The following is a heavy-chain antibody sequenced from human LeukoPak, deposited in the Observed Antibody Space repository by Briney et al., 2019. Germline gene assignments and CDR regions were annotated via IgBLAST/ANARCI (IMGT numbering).Heavy chain of an antibody. D-gene: IGHD2-15*01. CDR3: ARDFRYCSGGGCINWFDP. CDR1: GGATSSDT. V-gene: IGHV4-4*07. J-gene: IGHJ5*02. CDR2: IHSSGST. Sequence: SETLSHTCTISGGATSSDTWTWIRQPAGKGLEWIGRIHSSGSTKYNPSLQSRISISVDKSKNQFSLRLTSLTAADTAVYYCARDFRYCSGGGCINWFDPWGQGTLVTVSS.